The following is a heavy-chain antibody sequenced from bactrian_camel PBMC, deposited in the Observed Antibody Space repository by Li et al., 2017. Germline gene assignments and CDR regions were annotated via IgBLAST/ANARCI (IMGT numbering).Heavy chain of an antibody. CDR1: GFTFSNYA. D-gene: IGHD2*01. CDR2: ISSEGNT. J-gene: IGHJ4*01. CDR3: ATVDYSGGDY. V-gene: IGHV3S10*01. Sequence: DVQLVESGGGLVQPGGSLRLSCAASGFTFSNYAATWVRQAPGKGLEWVSAISSEGNTHYANSVKGRFTISRDSAKNTVYLQLNSLKSEDTALYYCATVDYSGGDYWGQGTQVTVS.